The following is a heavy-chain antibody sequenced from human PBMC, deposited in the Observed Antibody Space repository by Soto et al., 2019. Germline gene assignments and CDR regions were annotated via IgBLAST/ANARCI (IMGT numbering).Heavy chain of an antibody. Sequence: GGSRRLSCGASGFTFTNFAMHWVRQGPGKGLEWVAVISKDVSKTDFADSVKGRFTISRENSKNTVYLQMNSLTREDTALYYCARDAKSYKYFSDYGGLGPLVPVSS. CDR1: GFTFTNFA. V-gene: IGHV3-30*03. D-gene: IGHD1-26*01. CDR2: ISKDVSKT. CDR3: ARDAKSYKYFSDY. J-gene: IGHJ4*02.